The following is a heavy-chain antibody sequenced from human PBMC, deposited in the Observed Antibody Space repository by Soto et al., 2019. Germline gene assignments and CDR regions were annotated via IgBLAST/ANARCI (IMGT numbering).Heavy chain of an antibody. Sequence: GESLKISCGRPGYSFTIYCIGLVLQMPGKGLEWMWIIYPGDSDTRYSPSFQGQVTISADKSISTAYLQWSSLKASDTAMYYCARTSERFIVGATDAFDIWGQGTMVTVSS. V-gene: IGHV5-51*01. CDR2: IYPGDSDT. CDR3: ARTSERFIVGATDAFDI. J-gene: IGHJ3*02. D-gene: IGHD1-26*01. CDR1: GYSFTIYC.